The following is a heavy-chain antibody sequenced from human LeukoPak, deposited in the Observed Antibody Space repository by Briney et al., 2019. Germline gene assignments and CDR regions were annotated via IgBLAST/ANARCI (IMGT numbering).Heavy chain of an antibody. V-gene: IGHV1-18*01. CDR2: ISAYSGDT. D-gene: IGHD3-22*01. CDR3: AREGMPGYYYDSSGYKDY. J-gene: IGHJ4*02. CDR1: GYIFTSYG. Sequence: GASVKVSCKASGYIFTSYGISWVRQAPGQGLEWMGWISAYSGDTNYAQKHQGRVTMTADTSTSTAYMELRSLRSDDTAVYYCAREGMPGYYYDSSGYKDYWGQGTLVTVSS.